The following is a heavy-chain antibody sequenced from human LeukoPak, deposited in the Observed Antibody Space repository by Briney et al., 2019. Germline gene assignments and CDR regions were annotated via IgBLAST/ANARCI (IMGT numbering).Heavy chain of an antibody. CDR1: GGSISSYY. J-gene: IGHJ5*02. CDR2: IYTSGST. CDR3: ARAFTSVSSGWFDP. D-gene: IGHD2-2*01. Sequence: SETLSLTCTVSGGSISSYYWSWIRQPPGKGLEWIGRIYTSGSTNYNPSLKSRVTMSVDTSKNQFSLKLSSVTAADTAVYYCARAFTSVSSGWFDPWGQGTLVTVSS. V-gene: IGHV4-4*07.